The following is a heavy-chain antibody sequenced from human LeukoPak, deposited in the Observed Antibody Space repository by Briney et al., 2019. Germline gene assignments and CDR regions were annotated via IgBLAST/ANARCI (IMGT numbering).Heavy chain of an antibody. CDR2: IWYDGSNK. Sequence: PGGSLRLSCAASGFSVSSNYMSWVRQAPGKGLEWVAVIWYDGSNKYYADSVKGRFTISRDNSKNTLYLQMNGLRAEDTAVYYCAKGTDYFDPLRSFDFWGQGTLVTVSS. D-gene: IGHD3-22*01. CDR1: GFSVSSNY. J-gene: IGHJ4*02. V-gene: IGHV3-33*06. CDR3: AKGTDYFDPLRSFDF.